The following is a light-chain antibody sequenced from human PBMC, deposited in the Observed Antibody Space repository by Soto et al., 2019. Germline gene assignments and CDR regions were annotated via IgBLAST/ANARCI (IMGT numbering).Light chain of an antibody. V-gene: IGKV1-5*01. CDR3: QQYNSYSEA. CDR2: DAS. J-gene: IGKJ1*01. Sequence: DIPMNQSPSTVSASVGDRVTIHCRASQSISNWLAWYRQQPGKAPKLLIYDASTLESGVPSRFSGGGSGTEFTRTISSLQPGDFATYYCQQYNSYSEAFGQGTKVDVK. CDR1: QSISNW.